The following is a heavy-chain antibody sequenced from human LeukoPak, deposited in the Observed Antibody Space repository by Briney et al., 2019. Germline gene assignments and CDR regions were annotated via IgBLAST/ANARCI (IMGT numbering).Heavy chain of an antibody. CDR1: GFTFSSYG. CDR3: AKAPGRRPYFDY. V-gene: IGHV3-30*02. J-gene: IGHJ4*02. CDR2: IRYDGSNK. Sequence: GGSLRLSCAASGFTFSSYGMHWVRQAPGKGLEWVAFIRYDGSNKYYADSVKGRFTISRDNSKNTLYLQMNSLRAEDTAVYYCAKAPGRRPYFDYWGQGTLVTVSS.